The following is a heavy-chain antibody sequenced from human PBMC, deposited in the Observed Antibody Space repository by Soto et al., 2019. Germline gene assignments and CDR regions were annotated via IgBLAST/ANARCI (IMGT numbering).Heavy chain of an antibody. J-gene: IGHJ5*02. CDR2: IHLNDDK. CDR3: AHSLSTTVVTHNNWFDP. V-gene: IGHV2-5*01. D-gene: IGHD4-17*01. CDR1: GFSLSTSGVG. Sequence: QITLKESGPTLVKPTQTLTLTCTFSGFSLSTSGVGVGGIRQPPGKALEWLALIHLNDDKRYSPSLKSRLTITKDTSKYQVVRTMTNMDPVDTATCYCAHSLSTTVVTHNNWFDPWGQGTLVTVCS.